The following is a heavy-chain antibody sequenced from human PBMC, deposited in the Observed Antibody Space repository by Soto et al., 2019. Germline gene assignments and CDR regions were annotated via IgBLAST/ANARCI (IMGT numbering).Heavy chain of an antibody. Sequence: VPSVKVSCKASGGTFSSYTISWVRQAPGQGLEWMGRIIPILGIANYAQKFQGRVTITADKSTSTAYMELSSLRSEDTAVYYCASMVVAATSWFDPWGQGTLVTVSS. CDR2: IIPILGIA. V-gene: IGHV1-69*02. D-gene: IGHD2-15*01. J-gene: IGHJ5*02. CDR1: GGTFSSYT. CDR3: ASMVVAATSWFDP.